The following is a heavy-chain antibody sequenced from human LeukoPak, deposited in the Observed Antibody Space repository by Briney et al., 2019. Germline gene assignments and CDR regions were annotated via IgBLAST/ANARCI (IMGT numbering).Heavy chain of an antibody. V-gene: IGHV3-30*03. CDR2: ISYDGSNK. J-gene: IGHJ3*01. CDR3: ASDSHP. CDR1: GFTFSSYG. Sequence: GGSLRLSCAASGFTFSSYGMHWVRQAPGKGLEWVAVISYDGSNKYYADSVKGRFTISRDNSKNTLYLQMNSLRAEDTAVYYCASDSHPWGQGTMVTVSS.